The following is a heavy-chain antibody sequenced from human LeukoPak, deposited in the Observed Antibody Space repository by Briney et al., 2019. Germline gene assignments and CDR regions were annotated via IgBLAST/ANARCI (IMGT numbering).Heavy chain of an antibody. CDR1: GGTFSKYA. D-gene: IGHD5-24*01. Sequence: SVKVSCKASGGTFSKYAISWVRQAPGQGLEWMGGIIPIFGTANYAQKFQGRVTITADESTSTAYMELSSLRSEDTAVYYCARDPREMATPPNWFDPWGQGTLVTVSS. CDR2: IIPIFGTA. J-gene: IGHJ5*02. CDR3: ARDPREMATPPNWFDP. V-gene: IGHV1-69*13.